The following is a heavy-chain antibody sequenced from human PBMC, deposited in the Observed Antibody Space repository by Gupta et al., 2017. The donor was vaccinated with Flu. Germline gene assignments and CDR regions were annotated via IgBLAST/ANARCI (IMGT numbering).Heavy chain of an antibody. Sequence: VVSGGSVSSSSWWSWVRQSPGKGPEWIGEVYYTGSTKYNPSLQSRVLIEVDTSKNQFSLKMRSVTAADTAVYYCTRGRGNSVWFDPWGRGTLVTVSS. CDR2: VYYTGST. J-gene: IGHJ5*02. CDR1: GGSVSSSSW. V-gene: IGHV4-4*02. CDR3: TRGRGNSVWFDP. D-gene: IGHD1-1*01.